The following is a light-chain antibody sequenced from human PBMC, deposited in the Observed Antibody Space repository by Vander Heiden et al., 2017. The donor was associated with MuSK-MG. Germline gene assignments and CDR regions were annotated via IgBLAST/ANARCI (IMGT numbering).Light chain of an antibody. J-gene: IGKJ3*01. CDR2: DST. Sequence: DIQMTQSPSSLSASEGDRVTMTCQASQDIRNNLNWYQQKPGKAPELLIYDSTNLETGVPSRFTGSGSGTRFIFTINNLQPEDFATYYCQQNDDPPFTFGHGTKVDMK. CDR1: QDIRNN. CDR3: QQNDDPPFT. V-gene: IGKV1-33*01.